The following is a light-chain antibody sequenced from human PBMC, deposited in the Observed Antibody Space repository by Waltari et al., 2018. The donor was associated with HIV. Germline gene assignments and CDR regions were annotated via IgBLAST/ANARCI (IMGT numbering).Light chain of an antibody. V-gene: IGKV3-11*01. CDR3: QQRSNWTT. CDR1: QSVSSY. J-gene: IGKJ5*01. Sequence: EIVLTQSPATLSLSPGERATLSCRASQSVSSYLAWYQHKPGQAPRLLIYDASNRATGIPARFSGSGSGTDFTLTISSLEPEDFVVYYCQQRSNWTTFGQGTRLEIK. CDR2: DAS.